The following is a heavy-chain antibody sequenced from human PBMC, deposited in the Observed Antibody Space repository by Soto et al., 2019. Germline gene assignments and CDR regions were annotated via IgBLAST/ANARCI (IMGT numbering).Heavy chain of an antibody. V-gene: IGHV3-64*01. Sequence: PGGSLRLSCAASGFTFSSYAMHWVRQAPGKGLEYVSAISSNGGSTYYANSVKGRFTISRDNSKNTLYLQMGSLRAEDMAVYYCTLGESRDRQLPSKWGQGTLVTVSS. CDR3: TLGESRDRQLPSK. D-gene: IGHD2-2*01. J-gene: IGHJ4*02. CDR2: ISSNGGST. CDR1: GFTFSSYA.